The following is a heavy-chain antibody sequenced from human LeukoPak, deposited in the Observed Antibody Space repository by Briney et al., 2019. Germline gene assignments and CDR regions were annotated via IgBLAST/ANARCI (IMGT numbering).Heavy chain of an antibody. Sequence: GESLKISCKVSGYSLTSYWIGWVRQMPGKGLEWMGIIYPGDSDTRYSPSFQGQVTISADKSISTAYLQWSSLKASDTAMYYCEKAWYYYDSSGYYYPEYFQHWGQGTLVTVSS. D-gene: IGHD3-22*01. CDR2: IYPGDSDT. CDR1: GYSLTSYW. CDR3: EKAWYYYDSSGYYYPEYFQH. V-gene: IGHV5-51*01. J-gene: IGHJ1*01.